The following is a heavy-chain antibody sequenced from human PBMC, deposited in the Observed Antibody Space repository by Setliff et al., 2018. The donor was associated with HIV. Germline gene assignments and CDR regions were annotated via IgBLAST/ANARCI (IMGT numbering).Heavy chain of an antibody. CDR1: GGSISSSSYY. J-gene: IGHJ6*02. V-gene: IGHV4-39*07. CDR3: ARRPAGAVAGGYGMDV. D-gene: IGHD6-19*01. Sequence: LSLTCIVSGGSISSSSYYWGWIRQPPGKGLEWIGTVYYSGSTYYNPSLKSRVTISVDTSENQFSLKLRSVTAADTAVYYCARRPAGAVAGGYGMDVWGQGTTVTVSS. CDR2: VYYSGST.